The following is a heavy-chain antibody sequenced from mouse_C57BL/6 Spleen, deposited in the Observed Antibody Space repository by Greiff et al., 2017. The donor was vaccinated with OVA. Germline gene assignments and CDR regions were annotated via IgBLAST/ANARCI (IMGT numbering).Heavy chain of an antibody. CDR3: ARGEDGYDAY. D-gene: IGHD2-2*01. CDR2: IYPGDGDT. V-gene: IGHV1-80*01. J-gene: IGHJ3*01. CDR1: GYAFSSYW. Sequence: VQLQQSGAELVKPGASVKISCKASGYAFSSYWLNWVKQRPGKGLEWIGQIYPGDGDTNYNGKFKGKATLTADKSSSTAYMQLSSLTSEDAAVYFCARGEDGYDAYWGQGTLVTVSA.